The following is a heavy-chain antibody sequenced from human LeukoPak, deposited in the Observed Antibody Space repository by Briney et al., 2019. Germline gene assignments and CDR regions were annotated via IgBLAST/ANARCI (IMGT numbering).Heavy chain of an antibody. J-gene: IGHJ4*02. D-gene: IGHD5-18*01. CDR3: ARVRGYSYGSSDY. Sequence: PGGSLRLSCAASGFTFSSYGMHWVRQASGKGLEWVAFIRYDGSNKYYADSVKGRFTISRDNPKNTLYLQMGSLRAEDMAVYYCARVRGYSYGSSDYWGQGTLVTVSS. CDR2: IRYDGSNK. CDR1: GFTFSSYG. V-gene: IGHV3-30*02.